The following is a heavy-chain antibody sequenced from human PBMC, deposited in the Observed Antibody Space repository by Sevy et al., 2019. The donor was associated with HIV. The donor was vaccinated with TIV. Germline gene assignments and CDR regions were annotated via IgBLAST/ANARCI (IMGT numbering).Heavy chain of an antibody. J-gene: IGHJ4*02. CDR1: GFTVNDKY. V-gene: IGHV3-66*02. CDR2: IFSSGST. D-gene: IGHD6-19*01. Sequence: GGSLRLSCAISGFTVNDKYIIWVRQAPGKGLEWVSVIFSSGSTYYSDSAKGRFTISKDKTKNTVDLQMNSVGAEDAAVCDCVSRFWSYRSDWSYFDYWGQGTLVTVSS. CDR3: VSRFWSYRSDWSYFDY.